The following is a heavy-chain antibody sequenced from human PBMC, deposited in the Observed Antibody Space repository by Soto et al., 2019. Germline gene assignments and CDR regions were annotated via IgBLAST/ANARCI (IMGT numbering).Heavy chain of an antibody. CDR2: VGWSGSST. V-gene: IGHV3-23*01. CDR1: GFTFNNYA. D-gene: IGHD3-10*01. Sequence: EVQPLESGGGLVQPGGSLRLSCAASGFTFNNYAMSWVRRAPGKGLEWVSTVGWSGSSTYYTDSVKGRFTISRDNSKNTLYLQMSSLQAEDTAVYYCAKKYHYDSGTYLYHFDYWGQGTLVIVSS. CDR3: AKKYHYDSGTYLYHFDY. J-gene: IGHJ4*02.